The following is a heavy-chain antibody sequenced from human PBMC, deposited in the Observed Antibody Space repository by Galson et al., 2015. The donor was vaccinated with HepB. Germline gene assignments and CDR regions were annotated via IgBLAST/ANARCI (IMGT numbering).Heavy chain of an antibody. J-gene: IGHJ4*02. CDR3: AKDYHYGSGSYIYFDY. CDR1: GFTFSSYA. V-gene: IGHV3-23*01. Sequence: SLRLSCAASGFTFSSYAMSWVRQAPGKGLEWVSAISGSGGSTYYADSVKGRFTISRDNSKNTLYLQMNSLRAEDTAVYYCAKDYHYGSGSYIYFDYWGQGTLVTVSS. D-gene: IGHD3-10*01. CDR2: ISGSGGST.